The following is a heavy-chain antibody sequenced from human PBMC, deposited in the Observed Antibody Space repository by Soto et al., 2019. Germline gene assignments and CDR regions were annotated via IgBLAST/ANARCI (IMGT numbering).Heavy chain of an antibody. Sequence: QVQLVQSGDEVRKPGSSVKVSCKASGYIFVNYGIAWVRQAPGQGLEWMGWISPYSGNTHYASKIQGTLTMTTDTXXSTAYMDLGSLTSEATAVYYCAMVDNYVTPTPQDVWGQGTTVTVSS. CDR3: AMVDNYVTPTPQDV. CDR1: GYIFVNYG. J-gene: IGHJ6*02. D-gene: IGHD3-16*01. V-gene: IGHV1-18*01. CDR2: ISPYSGNT.